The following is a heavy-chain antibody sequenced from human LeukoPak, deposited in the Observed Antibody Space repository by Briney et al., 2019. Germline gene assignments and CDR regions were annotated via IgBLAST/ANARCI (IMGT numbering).Heavy chain of an antibody. CDR3: ARDPRTMVRGVIIHYYYYYMDV. CDR2: ISSSSSYI. D-gene: IGHD3-10*01. Sequence: GGSLRLSCAASGFTFSSYSMNWVRQAPGKGLEWVSSISSSSSYIYYADSVKGRFTISRDNAKNSLYLQMNSLRAEDTAVYYCARDPRTMVRGVIIHYYYYYMDVWGKGTTVTISS. CDR1: GFTFSSYS. J-gene: IGHJ6*03. V-gene: IGHV3-21*04.